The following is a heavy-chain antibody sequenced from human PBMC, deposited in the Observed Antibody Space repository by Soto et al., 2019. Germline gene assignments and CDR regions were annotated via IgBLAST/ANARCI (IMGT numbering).Heavy chain of an antibody. Sequence: GWSLRLSCAASGFTFSSYSMNWVRQAPGKGLEWVSSISSSSSYIYYADSVKGRFTISRDNAKNSLYLQMNSLRAEDTAVYYCERINFFGYLDYWGQGTLVTVSS. J-gene: IGHJ4*02. D-gene: IGHD3-3*01. CDR1: GFTFSSYS. CDR2: ISSSSSYI. V-gene: IGHV3-21*01. CDR3: ERINFFGYLDY.